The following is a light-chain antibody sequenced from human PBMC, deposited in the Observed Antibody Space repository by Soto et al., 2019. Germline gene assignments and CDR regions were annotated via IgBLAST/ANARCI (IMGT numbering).Light chain of an antibody. CDR1: SSDVGAYNH. J-gene: IGLJ1*01. V-gene: IGLV2-14*01. Sequence: QSALTQPASVSGSPGQSITISCTGTSSDVGAYNHVSWYQQHPGKAPKLMIYEVSDRPSGVSNRFSGSKSGNTASLTISGLQADDEADYYCYSYTRSSTPSVFGTWTKVTVL. CDR3: YSYTRSSTPSV. CDR2: EVS.